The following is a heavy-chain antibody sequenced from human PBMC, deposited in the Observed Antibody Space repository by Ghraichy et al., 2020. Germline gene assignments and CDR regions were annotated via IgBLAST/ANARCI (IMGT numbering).Heavy chain of an antibody. D-gene: IGHD2-15*01. J-gene: IGHJ4*02. Sequence: GGSLRLSCAASGFTFSTYHMHWVRQAPGKGLEWVAFIQSNGSDKWFADSVKGRFTVSRDNSKNTVYLEMNSLRPEDTAVYYCAKDSYSWHYYFDYWGLGTLVTVSS. CDR1: GFTFSTYH. CDR3: AKDSYSWHYYFDY. CDR2: IQSNGSDK. V-gene: IGHV3-30*02.